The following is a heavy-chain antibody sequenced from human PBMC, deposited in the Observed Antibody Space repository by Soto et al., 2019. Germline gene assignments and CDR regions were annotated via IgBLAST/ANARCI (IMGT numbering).Heavy chain of an antibody. CDR3: ARDGVDSSYDY. V-gene: IGHV3-66*01. CDR1: GFTVSSNY. D-gene: IGHD6-19*01. Sequence: GGSLSLSCAASGFTVSSNYMSWVRKAPGKGLEWVSVIYSGGSTYYADSVKGRLTISRDNSKNTLYLQMDSLRAEDTAVYYCARDGVDSSYDYWGQGTLVTVSS. J-gene: IGHJ4*02. CDR2: IYSGGST.